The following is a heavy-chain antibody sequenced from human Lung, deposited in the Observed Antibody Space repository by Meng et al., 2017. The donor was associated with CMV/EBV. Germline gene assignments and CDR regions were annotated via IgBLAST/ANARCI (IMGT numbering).Heavy chain of an antibody. V-gene: IGHV4-4*02. CDR1: GGPMSRPNW. J-gene: IGHJ4*02. CDR2: IYHSGST. CDR3: ARADKVRFDY. Sequence: QVRRQSPAPGSVQPSGPLSRPCAVAGGPMSRPNWWSWVRQPPGKGLELIGEIYHSGSTNYNPSLKSRVSISVDKSKNQFSLKLSSVTAADTAVYYCARADKVRFDYWGQGTLVTVSS.